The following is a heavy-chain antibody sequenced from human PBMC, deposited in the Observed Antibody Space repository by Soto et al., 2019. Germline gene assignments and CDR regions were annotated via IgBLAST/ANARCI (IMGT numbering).Heavy chain of an antibody. J-gene: IGHJ6*02. CDR3: ARIVRSCSATSCSYGADV. CDR2: SYCGGST. CDR1: GFFVNSYSIT. D-gene: IGHD2-15*01. V-gene: IGHV4-61*01. Sequence: SETLSLTCTVSGFFVNSYSITWGRMRPAHGLRRVWFIFSYCGGSTKNASVRSRVTMSVDTSKNQFSLKLRTVSVADTAVYHCARIVRSCSATSCSYGADVWGQGITVTVSS.